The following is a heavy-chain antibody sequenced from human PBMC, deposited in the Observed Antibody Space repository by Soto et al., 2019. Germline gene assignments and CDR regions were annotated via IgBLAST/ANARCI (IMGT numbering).Heavy chain of an antibody. V-gene: IGHV3-7*01. J-gene: IGHJ6*02. CDR3: ARERDSSWYYYYYYGMDV. CDR2: IKQDGSEK. Sequence: GGSLRLPCAASGFTFSSYWMSWVRQAPGKGLEWVANIKQDGSEKYYVDSVKGRFTISRDNAKNSLYLQMNSLRAEDTAVYYCARERDSSWYYYYYYGMDVWGQGTTVTVSS. CDR1: GFTFSSYW. D-gene: IGHD6-13*01.